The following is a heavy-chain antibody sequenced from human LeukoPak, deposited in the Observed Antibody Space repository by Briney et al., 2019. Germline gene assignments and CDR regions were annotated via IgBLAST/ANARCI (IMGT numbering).Heavy chain of an antibody. V-gene: IGHV1-69*05. CDR3: ARASSLAYYYYYMDV. J-gene: IGHJ6*03. CDR2: IIPIFGTA. Sequence: SVKVSCKASGYTFTGYYMHWVRQAPGQGLEWMGGIIPIFGTANYAQKFQGRVTITTDESTSTAYMELSSLRSEDTAVYYCARASSLAYYYYYMDVWGKGTTVTVSS. CDR1: GYTFTGYY.